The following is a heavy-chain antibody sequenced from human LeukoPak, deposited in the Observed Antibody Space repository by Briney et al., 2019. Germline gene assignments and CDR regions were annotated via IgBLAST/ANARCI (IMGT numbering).Heavy chain of an antibody. V-gene: IGHV3-21*01. D-gene: IGHD2-21*01. Sequence: GGSLRLYCAASGFTFSSYAMNWVRQAPGKGLEWVSRISSSGSYVYYADSVKGRFTISRDNAQNSLYLQMNSLRAEDTAVYYCARGLGHTVVNLDYWGQGTLVTVSS. CDR2: ISSSGSYV. CDR3: ARGLGHTVVNLDY. J-gene: IGHJ4*02. CDR1: GFTFSSYA.